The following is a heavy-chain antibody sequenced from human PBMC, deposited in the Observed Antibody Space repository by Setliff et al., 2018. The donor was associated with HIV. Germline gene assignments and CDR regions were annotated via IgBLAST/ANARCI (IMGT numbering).Heavy chain of an antibody. CDR3: ARRRFYNSLWGSYRDTPRAHFDY. Sequence: SETLSLTCAVSGGSISSSNWWSWVRQPPGKGLEWIGDINDSGSTNYNPSLEYRVTISVDASKNQFSLKVTNVTATDTAVYSCARRRFYNSLWGSYRDTPRAHFDYWGQGNLVTVSS. CDR1: GGSISSSNW. CDR2: INDSGST. D-gene: IGHD3-16*02. J-gene: IGHJ4*02. V-gene: IGHV4-4*02.